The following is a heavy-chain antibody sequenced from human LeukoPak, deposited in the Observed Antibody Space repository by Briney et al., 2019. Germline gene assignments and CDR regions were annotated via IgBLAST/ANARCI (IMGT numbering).Heavy chain of an antibody. V-gene: IGHV4-34*01. D-gene: IGHD1-14*01. J-gene: IGHJ4*02. CDR2: INHSGST. CDR1: GGSFSGYY. Sequence: SETQSLTCAVYGGSFSGYYWSWIRQPPGKGLEWIGEINHSGSTNYNPSLKSRVTISVDTSKNQFSLKLSSVTAADTAVYYCATGSLNHFDYWGQGTLVTVSS. CDR3: ATGSLNHFDY.